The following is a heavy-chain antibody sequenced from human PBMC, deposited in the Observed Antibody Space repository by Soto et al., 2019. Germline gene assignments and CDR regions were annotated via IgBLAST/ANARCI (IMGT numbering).Heavy chain of an antibody. D-gene: IGHD3-9*01. CDR1: GFTFSSYA. V-gene: IGHV3-23*01. J-gene: IGHJ6*02. CDR2: ISAAGDTI. Sequence: GGSLRLSCAASGFTFSSYAMTWLRQSPGKGLEWVSVISAAGDTIYYADSVEGRFTISRDNSNSTLFLQMDRLTADDTAVYFCAKDAYYDLSTGTGYYYYGLDVWGQGTTVTVSS. CDR3: AKDAYYDLSTGTGYYYYGLDV.